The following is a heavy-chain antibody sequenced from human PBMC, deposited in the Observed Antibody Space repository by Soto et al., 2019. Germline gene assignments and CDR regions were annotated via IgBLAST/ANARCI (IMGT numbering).Heavy chain of an antibody. Sequence: QVQLVESGGGVVQPGRSLRLSCAASGFTLSIYGMHWVRQAPGKGLEWVAVIWHDGSNKNYADSVKGRFTISRDTADNTLSLEMNSLRAEDTAVYYCARDIGASPFDMWGQGTMVTVSS. D-gene: IGHD2-15*01. J-gene: IGHJ3*02. CDR2: IWHDGSNK. V-gene: IGHV3-33*01. CDR1: GFTLSIYG. CDR3: ARDIGASPFDM.